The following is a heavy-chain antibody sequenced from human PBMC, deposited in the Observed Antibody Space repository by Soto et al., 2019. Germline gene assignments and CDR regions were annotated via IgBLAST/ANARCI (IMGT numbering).Heavy chain of an antibody. J-gene: IGHJ4*02. D-gene: IGHD3-22*01. Sequence: QLQLQESGSGLVKPSQTLSLTCAVSGDSISSGGYSWNWIRQPPGKGLGWIGYIYHSGGTDYNPSLTSRVTITVDSSNNQFSLKLSSVTAADTAVYYCARDSRSGYYLEYWGQGTLVTVSS. CDR1: GDSISSGGYS. CDR3: ARDSRSGYYLEY. V-gene: IGHV4-30-2*01. CDR2: IYHSGGT.